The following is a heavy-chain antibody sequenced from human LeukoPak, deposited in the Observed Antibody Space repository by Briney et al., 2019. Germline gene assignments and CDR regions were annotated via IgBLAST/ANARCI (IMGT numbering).Heavy chain of an antibody. Sequence: SETLSLTCTVPGGSISSSSYYSGWIRQPPGKGLEWIGSIYYSRSTYYNPSLKRRATISLHTSKNQFSLKLSSVTATDTAVYYCARHIGCTVTTYNYYYYYMDVWGKGTTVTVSS. CDR1: GGSISSSSYY. D-gene: IGHD4-11*01. V-gene: IGHV4-39*01. J-gene: IGHJ6*03. CDR2: IYYSRST. CDR3: ARHIGCTVTTYNYYYYYMDV.